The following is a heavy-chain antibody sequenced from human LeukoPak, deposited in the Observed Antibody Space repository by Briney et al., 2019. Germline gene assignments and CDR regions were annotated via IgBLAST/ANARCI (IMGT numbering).Heavy chain of an antibody. CDR2: ISYSGST. CDR1: GGSISSSSYY. V-gene: IGHV4-61*05. J-gene: IGHJ4*02. Sequence: SETLSLTCTVSGGSISSSSYYWGWIRQPPGQGPEWIGYISYSGSTNYSPSLKGRVTISVDMSKNQFSLHLSSVTAADTAVYYCARNYGGENYFDYWGQGTLVTVSS. D-gene: IGHD4-23*01. CDR3: ARNYGGENYFDY.